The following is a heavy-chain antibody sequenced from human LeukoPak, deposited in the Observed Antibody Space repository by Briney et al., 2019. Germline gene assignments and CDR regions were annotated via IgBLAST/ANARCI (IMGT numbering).Heavy chain of an antibody. D-gene: IGHD5-24*01. CDR1: GGSFSGYY. J-gene: IGHJ5*02. CDR3: ARLQWPHRINWFDP. V-gene: IGHV4-34*01. CDR2: INHSGST. Sequence: SETLSLTCAVYGGSFSGYYWSWVRQPPRKGLGWNGEINHSGSTTYNPPLKSQASISIDTSKNQFSLKLRSVTAADTAVYYCARLQWPHRINWFDPWGQGTLVTVSS.